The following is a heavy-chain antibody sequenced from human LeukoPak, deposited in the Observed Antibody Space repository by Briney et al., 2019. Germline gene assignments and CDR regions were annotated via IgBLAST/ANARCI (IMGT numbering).Heavy chain of an antibody. CDR2: IYYSGST. Sequence: PSETLSLTCTVSGSSISSYYWSWIRQPPGKGLEWIGYIYYSGSTNYNPSLKSRVTISVDTSKNQFSLKLSSVTAADTAVYYCARVLYYYDSSGYCFDYWGQGTLVIVPS. J-gene: IGHJ4*02. CDR3: ARVLYYYDSSGYCFDY. V-gene: IGHV4-59*01. CDR1: GSSISSYY. D-gene: IGHD3-22*01.